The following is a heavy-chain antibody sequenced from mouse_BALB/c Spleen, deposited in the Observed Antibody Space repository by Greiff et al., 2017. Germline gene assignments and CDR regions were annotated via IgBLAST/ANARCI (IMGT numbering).Heavy chain of an antibody. V-gene: IGHV4-1*02. Sequence: EVQLVESGGGLVQPGGSLKLSCAASGFDFSRYWMSWVRQAPGKGLEWIGEINPDSSTINYTPSLKDKFIISRDNAKNTLYLQMSKVRSEDTALYYCARRSYRFYAMDYWGQGTSVTVSS. J-gene: IGHJ4*01. D-gene: IGHD2-14*01. CDR3: ARRSYRFYAMDY. CDR1: GFDFSRYW. CDR2: INPDSSTI.